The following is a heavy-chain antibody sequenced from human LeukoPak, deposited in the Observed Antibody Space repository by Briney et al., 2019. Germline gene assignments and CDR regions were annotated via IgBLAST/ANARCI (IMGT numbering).Heavy chain of an antibody. V-gene: IGHV4-59*01. J-gene: IGHJ2*01. D-gene: IGHD3-22*01. CDR2: ISYSGST. CDR3: ARGSSCGYYGYFDL. Sequence: PSETLSLTCTVSGGSISNYYWSWIRQPPGKGVECIGYISYSGSTNYNPSLKSRVTISLDTSKNQFSLRLSSVTAADTAVYYCARGSSCGYYGYFDLWGRGTLVTVSS. CDR1: GGSISNYY.